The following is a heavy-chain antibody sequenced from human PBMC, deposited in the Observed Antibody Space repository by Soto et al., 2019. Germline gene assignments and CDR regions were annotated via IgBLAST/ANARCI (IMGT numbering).Heavy chain of an antibody. CDR1: GFTFSTYP. Sequence: LRLSCAASGFTFSTYPMSWVRQAPGKGLEWVSGISGSGISTYYTDSVKGRFTISRDNSKNTVFLQMNSLRDEDTAVYYCVKPLAISASYCYYDMDVCGQGTTVTV. V-gene: IGHV3-23*01. CDR2: ISGSGIST. CDR3: VKPLAISASYCYYDMDV. D-gene: IGHD3-3*02. J-gene: IGHJ6*02.